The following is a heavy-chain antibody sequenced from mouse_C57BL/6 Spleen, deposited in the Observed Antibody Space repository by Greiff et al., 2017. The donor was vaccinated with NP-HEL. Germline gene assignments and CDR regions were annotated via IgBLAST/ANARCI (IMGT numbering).Heavy chain of an antibody. D-gene: IGHD1-1*01. Sequence: QVQLQQSGPELVKPGASVKISCKASGYAFSSSWMNWVKQRPGKGLEWIGRIYPGDGDTNYNGKFKGKATLTADKSSSTAYMQLSSLTSEDSAVYFCAREIALLRYPAWFAYWGQGTLVTVSA. V-gene: IGHV1-82*01. J-gene: IGHJ3*01. CDR3: AREIALLRYPAWFAY. CDR1: GYAFSSSW. CDR2: IYPGDGDT.